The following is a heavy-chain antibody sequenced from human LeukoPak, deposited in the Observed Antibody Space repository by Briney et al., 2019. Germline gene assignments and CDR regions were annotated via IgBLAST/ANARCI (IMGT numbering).Heavy chain of an antibody. V-gene: IGHV3-21*01. CDR2: ISSSSSYI. D-gene: IGHD6-13*01. CDR3: ARGIAARNYFDY. J-gene: IGHJ4*02. CDR1: GFTFSSYS. Sequence: GGSLRLPCAASGFTFSSYSMDWVRQAPGKGLEWVSSISSSSSYIYYADSVKGRFTISRDNAKNSLYLQMNSLRAEDTAVYYCARGIAARNYFDYWGQGTLVTVSS.